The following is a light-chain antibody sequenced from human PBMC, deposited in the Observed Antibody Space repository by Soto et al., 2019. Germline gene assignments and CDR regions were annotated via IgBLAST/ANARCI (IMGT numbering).Light chain of an antibody. Sequence: EIVLTQSPATLSLSPGERATLSCRASQSVSRHLAWYQQKPGQAPRLLIYDASNRATGIPARFSGSGSGTDFTLTISSLEPEDFAVYYCQQRSNWPPRVTFGGGTKVDIK. CDR1: QSVSRH. V-gene: IGKV3-11*01. CDR3: QQRSNWPPRVT. CDR2: DAS. J-gene: IGKJ4*01.